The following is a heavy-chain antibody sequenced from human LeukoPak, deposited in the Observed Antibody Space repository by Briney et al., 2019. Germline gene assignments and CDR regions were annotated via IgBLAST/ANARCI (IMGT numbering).Heavy chain of an antibody. V-gene: IGHV5-51*01. CDR3: ARLVLGDSTQGGYYYYGMDV. J-gene: IGHJ6*02. CDR2: IYPGDSDT. CDR1: GYSFTSYW. D-gene: IGHD2-8*01. Sequence: GESLKISCKGSGYSFTSYWIGWVRQMPGKGLEWMGIIYPGDSDTRYSPSFQGQVTISADKSISTAYLQWSSLKASDTAMYYCARLVLGDSTQGGYYYYGMDVWGQGTTVTVSS.